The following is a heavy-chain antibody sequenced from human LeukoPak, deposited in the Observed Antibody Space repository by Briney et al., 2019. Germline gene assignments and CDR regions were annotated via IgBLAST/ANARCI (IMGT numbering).Heavy chain of an antibody. V-gene: IGHV4-59*08. CDR3: ASPPITADGYNYDY. J-gene: IGHJ4*02. Sequence: SETLSLTCTVSGGSISSYYWSWIRLPPGKGLEWIGYIYYSGSTNYNPSLKNRVTISVDTSKNQFYLKLSSVTAADTAVYYCASPPITADGYNYDYWGQGTLVTVSS. CDR1: GGSISSYY. CDR2: IYYSGST. D-gene: IGHD5-12*01.